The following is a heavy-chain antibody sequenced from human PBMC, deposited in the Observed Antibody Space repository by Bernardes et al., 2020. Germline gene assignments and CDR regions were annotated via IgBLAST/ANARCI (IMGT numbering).Heavy chain of an antibody. V-gene: IGHV4-39*01. CDR2: NFGGTA. Sequence: NFGGTAYYNPSLKSRVTISVDTSKNQFSLNLNSVTAADTAVYYCARPPPAVDPWGQ. J-gene: IGHJ5*02. CDR3: ARPPPAVDP.